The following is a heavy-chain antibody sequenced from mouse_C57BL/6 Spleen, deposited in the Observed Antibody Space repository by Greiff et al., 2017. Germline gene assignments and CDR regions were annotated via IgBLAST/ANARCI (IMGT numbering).Heavy chain of an antibody. CDR2: IYPADRDT. V-gene: IGHV1-82*01. J-gene: IGHJ2*01. Sequence: VQLQQSGPELVMPGASVKLSCKASGYAFSSSWMNWVKQRPGQGLEWIGQIYPADRDTNYNGKFKGKATLTADKASSTAYMQLSSLTSEDSAVYVGSNDGYSDYFDDWGTGTTLTVSS. CDR3: SNDGYSDYFDD. CDR1: GYAFSSSW. D-gene: IGHD2-3*01.